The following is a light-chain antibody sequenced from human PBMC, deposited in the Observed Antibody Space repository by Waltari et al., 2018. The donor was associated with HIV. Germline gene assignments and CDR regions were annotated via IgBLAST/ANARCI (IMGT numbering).Light chain of an antibody. CDR3: NSYSTTYTPCV. CDR1: SSDLGAYNY. V-gene: IGLV2-14*01. J-gene: IGLJ1*01. Sequence: QSALTQPASVSGSPGQSITISCTGSSSDLGAYNYVSWYQQHPGKAPKLVIYDVSNRPSGVSNRFSGSKSGNTASLTISGLQTEDEADYYCNSYSTTYTPCVFGTGTRVTVL. CDR2: DVS.